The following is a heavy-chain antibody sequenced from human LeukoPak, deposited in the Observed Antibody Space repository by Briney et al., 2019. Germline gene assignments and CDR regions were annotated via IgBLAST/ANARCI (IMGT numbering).Heavy chain of an antibody. D-gene: IGHD7-27*01. Sequence: SETLSLTCTVSDGSISSSSYYWGWIRQPPGKGLEWIGSIYYSGTTYYNPSLKSRVTISVDTSKNQFSLKLSSVTAADTAVYYCARLGGRSLAYWGQGTLVTVSS. CDR2: IYYSGTT. V-gene: IGHV4-39*07. J-gene: IGHJ4*02. CDR3: ARLGGRSLAY. CDR1: DGSISSSSYY.